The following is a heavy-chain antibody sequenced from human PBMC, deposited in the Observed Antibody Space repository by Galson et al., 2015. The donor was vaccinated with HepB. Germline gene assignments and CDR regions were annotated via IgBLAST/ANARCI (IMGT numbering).Heavy chain of an antibody. CDR1: GYSFTSYW. CDR2: IDPSDSYT. CDR3: ARHPTNLGYCSSTSCYELRK. J-gene: IGHJ4*02. V-gene: IGHV5-10-1*01. D-gene: IGHD2-2*01. Sequence: QSGAEVKKPGESLRISCKGSGYSFTSYWISWVRQMPGKGLEWMGRIDPSDSYTNYSPSFQGHVTISADKSISTAYLQWSSLKASDTAMYYCARHPTNLGYCSSTSCYELRKWGQGTLVTVSS.